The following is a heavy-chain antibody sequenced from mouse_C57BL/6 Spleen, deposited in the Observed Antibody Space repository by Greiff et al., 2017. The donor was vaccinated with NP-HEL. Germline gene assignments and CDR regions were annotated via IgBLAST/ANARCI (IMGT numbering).Heavy chain of an antibody. Sequence: EVKVVESGGGLVKPGGSLKLSCAASGFTFSSYAMSWVRQTPEKRLEWVATISDGGSYTYYPDNVKGRFTISRDNAKNNLYLQMSHLKSEDTAMYYCARVYGNYNYFDYWGQGTTLTVSS. CDR1: GFTFSSYA. CDR2: ISDGGSYT. D-gene: IGHD2-1*01. J-gene: IGHJ2*01. V-gene: IGHV5-4*03. CDR3: ARVYGNYNYFDY.